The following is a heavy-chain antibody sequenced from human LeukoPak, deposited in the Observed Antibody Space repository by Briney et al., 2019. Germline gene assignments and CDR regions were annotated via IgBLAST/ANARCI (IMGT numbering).Heavy chain of an antibody. J-gene: IGHJ5*02. CDR3: ARHEGSNWTRSNWFDP. CDR1: GGSISSYY. CDR2: IYYSGST. D-gene: IGHD6-13*01. Sequence: SETLSLTCTASGGSISSYYWRWIRQPPGKGLEWIGYIYYSGSTNYNPSLKSRVTISVDTTKNQFSLKPSSVTAADTAVYYCARHEGSNWTRSNWFDPWGQGTLVTVSS. V-gene: IGHV4-59*08.